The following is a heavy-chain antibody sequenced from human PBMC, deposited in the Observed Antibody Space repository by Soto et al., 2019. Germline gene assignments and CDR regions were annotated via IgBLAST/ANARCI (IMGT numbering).Heavy chain of an antibody. Sequence: SVKVSCKASGGTFSSYAISWVRQAPGQGLEWMGGIIPIFGTANYAQKFQGRVTITADESTSTAYMELSSLRSEDTAVYYCARVTEITPRPFYDFWSGYNNWFDPRGQGTLVTVSS. J-gene: IGHJ5*02. CDR1: GGTFSSYA. CDR3: ARVTEITPRPFYDFWSGYNNWFDP. D-gene: IGHD3-3*01. V-gene: IGHV1-69*13. CDR2: IIPIFGTA.